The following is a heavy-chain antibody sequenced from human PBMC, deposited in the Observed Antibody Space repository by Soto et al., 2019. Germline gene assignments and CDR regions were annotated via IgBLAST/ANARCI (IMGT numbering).Heavy chain of an antibody. CDR3: ARDRPGIYGSGSYLNY. CDR2: IYSGGST. Sequence: EVQLVESGGGLVQPGGSLRLSCAASGFTVSSNYMSWVRQAPGKGLEWVSVIYSGGSTYYADSVKGRFTISRDNSKNPLYLQMNSLRAEDTAVYYCARDRPGIYGSGSYLNYWGQGTLVTVSS. J-gene: IGHJ4*02. D-gene: IGHD3-10*01. CDR1: GFTVSSNY. V-gene: IGHV3-66*01.